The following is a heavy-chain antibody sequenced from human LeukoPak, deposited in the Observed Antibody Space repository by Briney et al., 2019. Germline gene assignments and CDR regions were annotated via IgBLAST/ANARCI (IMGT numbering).Heavy chain of an antibody. CDR3: ARSNYGDRGWNYFDY. CDR1: GFTVSSHY. D-gene: IGHD4-17*01. Sequence: GGSLRLSCAASGFTVSSHYMNWVRQAPGKGLEWVSVIYSGGSTYYADSVKGRFTISRDISKNTLYVQMNSLRAEDTAVYYCARSNYGDRGWNYFDYGGQGTLVTVSS. V-gene: IGHV3-53*01. CDR2: IYSGGST. J-gene: IGHJ4*02.